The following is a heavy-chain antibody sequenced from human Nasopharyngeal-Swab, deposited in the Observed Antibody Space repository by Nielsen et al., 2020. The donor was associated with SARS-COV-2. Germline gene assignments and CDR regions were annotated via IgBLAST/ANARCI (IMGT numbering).Heavy chain of an antibody. J-gene: IGHJ4*02. Sequence: WIRQPPGKGLEWIGYIYYSGSTNYNPSLKSRVTISVDTSKNQFSLKLSSVTAADTAVYYCASKRGYSGYEFDYWGQGTLVTAS. V-gene: IGHV4-59*01. D-gene: IGHD5-12*01. CDR2: IYYSGST. CDR3: ASKRGYSGYEFDY.